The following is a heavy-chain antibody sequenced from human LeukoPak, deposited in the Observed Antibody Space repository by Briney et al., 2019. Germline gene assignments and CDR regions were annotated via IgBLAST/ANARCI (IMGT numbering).Heavy chain of an antibody. CDR2: MNPNSGNT. Sequence: ASVKVSCKASGYTFTSYDINWVRQATGQGLEWMGWMNPNSGNTGYAQKFQGRATMTRNTSISTAYMELSSLRSEDTAVYYCARLGSWYYYYYGMDVWGQGTTVTVSS. J-gene: IGHJ6*02. D-gene: IGHD6-13*01. V-gene: IGHV1-8*01. CDR1: GYTFTSYD. CDR3: ARLGSWYYYYYGMDV.